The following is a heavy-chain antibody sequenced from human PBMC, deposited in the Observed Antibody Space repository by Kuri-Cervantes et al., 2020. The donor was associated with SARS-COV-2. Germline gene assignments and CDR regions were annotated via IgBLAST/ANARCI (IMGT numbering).Heavy chain of an antibody. V-gene: IGHV4-59*01. CDR3: ARGVRFLDPKYYYFYYYMDV. Sequence: CSVFISNFYWSWIRQPPGKGPEWIGFISYSGSTTYNPSLRSRVAISVDTSKNQFSLNVSSMTAADTAVYYCARGVRFLDPKYYYFYYYMDVWGKGTTVTVSS. CDR1: SVFISNFY. D-gene: IGHD3-3*01. CDR2: ISYSGST. J-gene: IGHJ6*03.